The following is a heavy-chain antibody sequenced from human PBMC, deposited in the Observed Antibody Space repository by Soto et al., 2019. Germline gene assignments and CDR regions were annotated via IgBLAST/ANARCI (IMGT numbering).Heavy chain of an antibody. V-gene: IGHV3-30*18. CDR1: GFTFSSYG. Sequence: QVQLVESGGGVVQPGRSLRLSCAASGFTFSSYGMHWVRQAPGKGLEWVAVIPYDGSNKYYADSVKGRFTISRDNSKNTLYLQMNSLRAEDTAVYYCAKDGWPLRFLEWLFDYWGQGTLVTVSS. D-gene: IGHD3-3*01. CDR2: IPYDGSNK. J-gene: IGHJ4*02. CDR3: AKDGWPLRFLEWLFDY.